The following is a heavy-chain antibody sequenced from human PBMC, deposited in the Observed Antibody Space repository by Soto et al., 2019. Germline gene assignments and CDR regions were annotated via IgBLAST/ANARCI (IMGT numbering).Heavy chain of an antibody. CDR1: GYTFTYYG. CDR3: ARDDRGAAAGEENWLDS. J-gene: IGHJ5*01. V-gene: IGHV1-18*01. Sequence: AXVKVSCKASGYTFTYYGITWVRQAPGQGLEWMGWISVHNGNTNYAQKLQGRVTMTTDTSATTVYMELRSLRSDDTAVYYCARDDRGAAAGEENWLDSWGQGTLVTVSS. CDR2: ISVHNGNT. D-gene: IGHD6-13*01.